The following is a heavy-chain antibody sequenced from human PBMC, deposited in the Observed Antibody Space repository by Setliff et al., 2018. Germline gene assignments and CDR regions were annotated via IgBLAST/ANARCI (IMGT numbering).Heavy chain of an antibody. Sequence: PSETLSLTCTVSGGSISSGGYYWSWIRQHPGKGLEWIGYIYYSGSTYYNPSLKSRVTISVDTSKNQFSLKLSSVTAADTAVYYCAKGGRAVAGGAFDIWGQGTMVTVSS. J-gene: IGHJ3*02. D-gene: IGHD6-19*01. CDR2: IYYSGST. CDR1: GGSISSGGYY. V-gene: IGHV4-31*03. CDR3: AKGGRAVAGGAFDI.